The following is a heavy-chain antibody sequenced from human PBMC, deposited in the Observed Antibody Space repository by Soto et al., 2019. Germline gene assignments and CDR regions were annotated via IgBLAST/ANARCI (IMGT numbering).Heavy chain of an antibody. J-gene: IGHJ6*02. CDR3: TTGSVEGV. CDR2: IKRKIDGEAT. CDR1: GFSFSNAW. V-gene: IGHV3-15*07. Sequence: EVQLVESGGGLVKPGGSLRLSCAGSGFSFSNAWMNWVRQAPGKGLEWVGRIKRKIDGEATDYAAPVKGRFTVSRDDSKSALYLHMNSLKGDDKAVYYCTTGSVEGVWGQGTTVTVSS. D-gene: IGHD2-15*01.